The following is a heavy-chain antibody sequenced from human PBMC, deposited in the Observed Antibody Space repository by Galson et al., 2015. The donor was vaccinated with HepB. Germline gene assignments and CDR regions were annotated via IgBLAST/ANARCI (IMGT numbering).Heavy chain of an antibody. D-gene: IGHD4-17*01. Sequence: SLRLSCAASGFTFRRYWMNWVRQAPGKGLEWVANIKEDGGEQYYVDSVKGRFTISRDNAKSSLYLQMNSLRVEDTAVYYCARDPHDYGAPTFSWGPKTKYYYYAMDVWGQGTTVTVSS. CDR1: GFTFRRYW. J-gene: IGHJ6*02. V-gene: IGHV3-7*03. CDR3: ARDPHDYGAPTFSWGPKTKYYYYAMDV. CDR2: IKEDGGEQ.